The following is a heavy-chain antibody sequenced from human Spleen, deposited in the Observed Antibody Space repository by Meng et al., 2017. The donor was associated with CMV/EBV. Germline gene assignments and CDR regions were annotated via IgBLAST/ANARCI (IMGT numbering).Heavy chain of an antibody. V-gene: IGHV1-46*01. CDR2: INPSGGST. CDR3: ARRVGCSGGSCYSGVDY. D-gene: IGHD2-15*01. Sequence: PGQGLEWMEIINPSGGSTSYAQKFQGRVTMTRDTSTSTVYMELSSLRSEDTAVYYCARRVGCSGGSCYSGVDYWGQGTLVTVSS. J-gene: IGHJ4*02.